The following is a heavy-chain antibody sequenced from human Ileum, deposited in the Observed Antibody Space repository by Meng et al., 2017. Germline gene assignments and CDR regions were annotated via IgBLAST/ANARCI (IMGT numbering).Heavy chain of an antibody. J-gene: IGHJ4*02. Sequence: QVRLQEPGPGRVRPSEALPTTCIVSGDSVSSDNYYWSWIRQPPGKGLEWSGYVYYSGHTDCNPPLKSRLSISIDTSKNHFSLKLSSVTAADTAVYYCARTPLYSGSYYFDPWGQGALVTVSS. D-gene: IGHD1-26*01. CDR1: GDSVSSDNYY. V-gene: IGHV4-61*03. CDR2: VYYSGHT. CDR3: ARTPLYSGSYYFDP.